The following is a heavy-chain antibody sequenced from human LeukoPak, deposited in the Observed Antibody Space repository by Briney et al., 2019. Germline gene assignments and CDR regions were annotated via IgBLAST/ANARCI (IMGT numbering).Heavy chain of an antibody. CDR1: GYTFTSYG. V-gene: IGHV1-18*01. CDR2: ISAYNGNT. D-gene: IGHD3-22*01. CDR3: ARGQLKYYYDSSGWDDAFDI. Sequence: ASVTVSFKASGYTFTSYGISWVRQAPGQGLEWMGWISAYNGNTNYAQKLQGRVTMTTDTSASTAYMELRSLRSDDTAVYYCARGQLKYYYDSSGWDDAFDIWGQGTMVTVSS. J-gene: IGHJ3*02.